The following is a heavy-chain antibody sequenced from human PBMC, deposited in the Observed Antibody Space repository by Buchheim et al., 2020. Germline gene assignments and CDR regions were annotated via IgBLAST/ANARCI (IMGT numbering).Heavy chain of an antibody. J-gene: IGHJ4*02. D-gene: IGHD3/OR15-3a*01. CDR3: ARGDYYFDY. V-gene: IGHV4-59*01. CDR1: GGSISSNY. CDR2: ISYSGNT. Sequence: QVQLQESGPGLVKPSETLSLTCTVSGGSISSNYWSWIRQPPGKGLEWIGYISYSGNTYYNPSLKSRVTTSVDTSKNQFSLKLSSVTAADTAVYYCARGDYYFDYWGQGTL.